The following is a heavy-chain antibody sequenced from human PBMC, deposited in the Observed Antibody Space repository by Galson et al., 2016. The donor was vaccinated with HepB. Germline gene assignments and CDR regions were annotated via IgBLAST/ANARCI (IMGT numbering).Heavy chain of an antibody. CDR1: GFTFSTYG. CDR3: AKDMTTMVRGVMHY. CDR2: ISYDRSNK. D-gene: IGHD3-10*01. Sequence: SLRLSCAASGFTFSTYGMHWVRQAPGKGLEWVAVISYDRSNKNYAASVKGRFTISRDNAKNSLYLQMNSLRAEDTALYYCAKDMTTMVRGVMHYWGQGTLVTVSS. V-gene: IGHV3-30*18. J-gene: IGHJ4*02.